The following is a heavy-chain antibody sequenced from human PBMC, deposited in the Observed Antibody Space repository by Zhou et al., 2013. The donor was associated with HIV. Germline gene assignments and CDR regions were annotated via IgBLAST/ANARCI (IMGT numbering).Heavy chain of an antibody. V-gene: IGHV1-2*02. CDR3: ARARTTLHYYYYMDV. CDR1: GYTFTGYY. CDR2: MAPNSDVT. D-gene: IGHD2-2*01. Sequence: QVHLVQSGAVMKPPGSSVRISCEASGYTFTGYYMHWVRQAPGQGLEWMGWMAPNSDVTNYAPKLQGRVTMTRDTSISTAYMELSSLRSDDTAVYYCARARTTLHYYYYMDVWGKGTTVTVSS. J-gene: IGHJ6*03.